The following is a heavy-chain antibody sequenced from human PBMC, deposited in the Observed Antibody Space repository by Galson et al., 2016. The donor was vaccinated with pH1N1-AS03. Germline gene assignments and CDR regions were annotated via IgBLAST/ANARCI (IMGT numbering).Heavy chain of an antibody. Sequence: SLRLSCAASEFTFSNYGMSWVRQTPGKGLEWVSGITGNGDSTYIADSVKRRFTIARDNSKNTLYLQMISLRDEDTAVIYCAKGRFGPEYYYEGMDVWGQGTTVTVSS. D-gene: IGHD3-16*01. J-gene: IGHJ6*02. CDR1: EFTFSNYG. V-gene: IGHV3-23*01. CDR2: ITGNGDST. CDR3: AKGRFGPEYYYEGMDV.